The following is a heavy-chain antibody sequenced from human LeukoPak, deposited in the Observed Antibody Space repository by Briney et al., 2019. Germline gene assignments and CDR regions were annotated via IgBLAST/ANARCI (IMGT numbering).Heavy chain of an antibody. CDR3: ARDTEEWELGAFDY. D-gene: IGHD1-26*01. Sequence: ASVKVSCKASGYTFTGYYMHWVRQAPGQGLEWMGWINPNSGGTNYAQKFQGRVTMTRDTSISTAYMELSRLRSDDTAVYYCARDTEEWELGAFDYWGQGTLVTVSS. CDR1: GYTFTGYY. V-gene: IGHV1-2*02. J-gene: IGHJ4*02. CDR2: INPNSGGT.